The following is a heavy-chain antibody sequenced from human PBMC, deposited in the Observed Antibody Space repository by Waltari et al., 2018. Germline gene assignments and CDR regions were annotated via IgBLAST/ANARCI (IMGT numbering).Heavy chain of an antibody. CDR3: ARLSGSRGSYYFDN. CDR2: ISGNNGNT. J-gene: IGHJ4*02. D-gene: IGHD3-10*01. Sequence: QVQLVQSGAEVKKPGASVKVPCKASGYTFTLYYISWVRQAPGQGLEWMGWISGNNGNTNYAQKLQGRVTMNTDTSTNTAYMELRNLRSDDTAVYYCARLSGSRGSYYFDNWGQGTVVTVSS. CDR1: GYTFTLYY. V-gene: IGHV1-18*01.